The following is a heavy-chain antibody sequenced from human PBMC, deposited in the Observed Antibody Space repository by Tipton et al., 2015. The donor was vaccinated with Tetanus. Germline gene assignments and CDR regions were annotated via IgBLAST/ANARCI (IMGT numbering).Heavy chain of an antibody. CDR1: GFTFSIYW. CDR2: IDSDGSGR. J-gene: IGHJ6*02. V-gene: IGHV3-74*01. Sequence: AASGFTFSIYWMHWVRKAPGKGLMYVSRIDSDGSGRTYADSVKGRFTISRDNAKNTVYLQMNSLSAEDTAVYFCAREDIYDSRGLGMDVWGQGTTVTVSS. D-gene: IGHD3-16*01. CDR3: AREDIYDSRGLGMDV.